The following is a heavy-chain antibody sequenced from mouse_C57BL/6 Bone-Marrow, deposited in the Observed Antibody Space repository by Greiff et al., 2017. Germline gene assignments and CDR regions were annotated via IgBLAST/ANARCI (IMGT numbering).Heavy chain of an antibody. CDR1: GYSITSGYY. V-gene: IGHV3-6*01. CDR2: ISYDGSN. D-gene: IGHD1-1*01. CDR3: ARDLFNYYGFYYFDY. J-gene: IGHJ2*01. Sequence: VQLQQSGPGLVKPSQSLSLTCSVTGYSITSGYYWNWIRQFPGNKLEWMGYISYDGSNNYNPSLKNRISITRDTSKNQFFLKLNSVTTEDTATYYCARDLFNYYGFYYFDYWGQGTTLTVSS.